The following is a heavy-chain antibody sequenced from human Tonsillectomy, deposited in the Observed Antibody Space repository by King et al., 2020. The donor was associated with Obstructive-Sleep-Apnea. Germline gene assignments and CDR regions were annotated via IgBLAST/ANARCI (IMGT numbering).Heavy chain of an antibody. V-gene: IGHV3-48*04. CDR3: AKVGEGYGSGTYSHLDY. D-gene: IGHD3-10*01. Sequence: DVQLVESGGGLVQPGGSLRLSCGASGFTFSTCNMNWVRQAPGKGLEWVSYISSSSSTIYYADSVKGRFTVSRDNAKNLLYLQMNSLRAEDTAVYYCAKVGEGYGSGTYSHLDYWGQGTLVTVSS. J-gene: IGHJ4*02. CDR1: GFTFSTCN. CDR2: ISSSSSTI.